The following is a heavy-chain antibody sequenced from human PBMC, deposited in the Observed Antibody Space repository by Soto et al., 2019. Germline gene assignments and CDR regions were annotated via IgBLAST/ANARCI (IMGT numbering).Heavy chain of an antibody. D-gene: IGHD3-16*01. CDR1: GGSISSYY. CDR2: IYYSGST. V-gene: IGHV4-59*01. J-gene: IGHJ5*02. CDR3: ARGVGNWFDP. Sequence: LSLTCTVSGGSISSYYWSWIRQPPGKGLEWIGYIYYSGSTNYNPSLKSRVTISVDTSKNQFSLKLSSVTAADTAVYYCARGVGNWFDPWGQGTLVTVSS.